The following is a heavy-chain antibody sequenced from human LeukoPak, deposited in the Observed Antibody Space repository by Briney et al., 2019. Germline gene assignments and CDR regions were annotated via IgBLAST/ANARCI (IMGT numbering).Heavy chain of an antibody. CDR2: IKSKTDGGTT. CDR3: TTASTVTSDIDY. V-gene: IGHV3-15*01. J-gene: IGHJ4*02. Sequence: GGSLRLSCAASGFIFSNYAFHWVRQAPGKGLEWVGRIKSKTDGGTTDYAAPVKGRFTISRDDSKNTLYLQMNSLKTEDTAVYYCTTASTVTSDIDYWGQGTLVTVSS. D-gene: IGHD4-17*01. CDR1: GFIFSNYA.